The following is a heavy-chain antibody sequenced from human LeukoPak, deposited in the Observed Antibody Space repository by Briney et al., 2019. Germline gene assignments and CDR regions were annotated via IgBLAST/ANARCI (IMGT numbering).Heavy chain of an antibody. CDR3: ARDPAKFWSGHDY. D-gene: IGHD3-3*01. V-gene: IGHV3-30*03. J-gene: IGHJ4*02. Sequence: GGSLRLSCAASGFTCSSYGRHWVRQAPGNGLEWVAVISYDGSNKYYADSVKGRFTISRDNSKNTLYVQMNSLRAEDTAVYYCARDPAKFWSGHDYWGQGTLVTVSS. CDR2: ISYDGSNK. CDR1: GFTCSSYG.